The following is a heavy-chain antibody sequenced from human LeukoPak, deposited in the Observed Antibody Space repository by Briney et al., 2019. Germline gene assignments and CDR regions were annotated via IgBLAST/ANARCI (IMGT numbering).Heavy chain of an antibody. CDR2: IIPILGIA. CDR1: GGTFSSYA. V-gene: IGHV1-69*04. D-gene: IGHD6-19*01. Sequence: SVKVSCKASGGTFSSYAISWVRQAPGQGLEWMGRIIPILGIANYAQKFQGRVTITADKSTSTAYMELSSLRSEDTAVYYCARATGQWLVDGMAVWGQGTTVTVSS. CDR3: ARATGQWLVDGMAV. J-gene: IGHJ6*02.